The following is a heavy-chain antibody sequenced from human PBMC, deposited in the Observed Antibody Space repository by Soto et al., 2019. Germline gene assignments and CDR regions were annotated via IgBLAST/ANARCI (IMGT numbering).Heavy chain of an antibody. Sequence: QVQLVESGGGVVQPGRSLRLSCAASGFTFSSYGMHWVRQAPGKGLEWVAVISYDGSNKYYADSVKGRFTISRDNSKNTLYLQMNSLRAEDTAVHYCAKDFGTYYDFWSGYLTYYYGMDVWGQGTTVTVSS. CDR1: GFTFSSYG. D-gene: IGHD3-3*01. J-gene: IGHJ6*02. CDR2: ISYDGSNK. CDR3: AKDFGTYYDFWSGYLTYYYGMDV. V-gene: IGHV3-30*18.